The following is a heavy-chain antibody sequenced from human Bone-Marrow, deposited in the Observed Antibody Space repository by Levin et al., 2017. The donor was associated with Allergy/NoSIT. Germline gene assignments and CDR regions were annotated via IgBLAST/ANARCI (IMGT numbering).Heavy chain of an antibody. J-gene: IGHJ1*01. V-gene: IGHV4-31*03. Sequence: SQTLSLTCSVSGGSISGGGYYWSWIRQDPVRGLEWIGYIYDTGTTYYNPSLKSRLIISLDKSKNQFSLRLTSVTAADTAVYFCARSSQGTSASKRYLQKWGQGTLVTVSS. CDR1: GGSISGGGYY. CDR3: ARSSQGTSASKRYLQK. CDR2: IYDTGTT. D-gene: IGHD2-2*01.